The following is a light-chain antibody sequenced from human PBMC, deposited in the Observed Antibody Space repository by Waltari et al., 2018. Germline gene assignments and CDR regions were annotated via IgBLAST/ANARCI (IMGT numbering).Light chain of an antibody. CDR3: QNYWSLPAT. J-gene: IGKJ1*01. Sequence: SCMVRQSISRYLAWYQPRPGQAPRLLIYDASSSATGIPDRFSGSGSGTDFSLTISRLEPEDFAVYYCQNYWSLPATFGQGTKVEIK. CDR1: QSISRY. CDR2: DAS. V-gene: IGKV3-20*01.